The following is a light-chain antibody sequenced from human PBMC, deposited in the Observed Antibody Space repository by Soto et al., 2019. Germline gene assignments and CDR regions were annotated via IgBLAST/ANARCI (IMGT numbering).Light chain of an antibody. Sequence: QSALTQPASVSGSPGQSITISCTGTRSDVGGYNYVSWYQHHPGKAPKLLIYEVTNRPAEVSNRFSGSKSGITASLTISGLQSADEADYYCSSYTSGSTVIFGGGTK. J-gene: IGLJ2*01. CDR3: SSYTSGSTVI. CDR2: EVT. CDR1: RSDVGGYNY. V-gene: IGLV2-14*01.